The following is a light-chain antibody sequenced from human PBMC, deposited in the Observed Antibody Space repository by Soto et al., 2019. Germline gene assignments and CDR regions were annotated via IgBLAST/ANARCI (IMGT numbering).Light chain of an antibody. V-gene: IGKV3-20*01. J-gene: IGKJ1*01. CDR2: GAS. CDR3: QQYGSSPTT. CDR1: QSVSSSY. Sequence: EIVLTQSPGTLSLXPXXXXXLSXXXSQSVSSSYLAWYQQKPGQAPRLLIYGASSRATGIPDRFSGSGSGTDFTLTISRLGPEDFAVYYCQQYGSSPTTFGQGTKVDIK.